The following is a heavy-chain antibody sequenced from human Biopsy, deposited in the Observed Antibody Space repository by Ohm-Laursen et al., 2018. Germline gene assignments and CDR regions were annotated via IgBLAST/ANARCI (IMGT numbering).Heavy chain of an antibody. CDR3: AKDVRVKVQLDGMDV. Sequence: SLRLSCAASGFTFDDCAMHWVWQAPGKGLERGSGIRWYSGSRGYADSVKGRFTISRDNAKKLLYLQMNSLRAEDTALYYCAKDVRVKVQLDGMDVWGQGTTVTVSS. CDR2: IRWYSGSR. D-gene: IGHD1-1*01. V-gene: IGHV3-9*01. J-gene: IGHJ6*02. CDR1: GFTFDDCA.